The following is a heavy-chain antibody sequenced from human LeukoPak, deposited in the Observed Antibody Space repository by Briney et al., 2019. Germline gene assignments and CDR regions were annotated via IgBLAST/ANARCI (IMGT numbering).Heavy chain of an antibody. V-gene: IGHV5-51*01. Sequence: GESLKISCKGSGYSFTSYWIGWVRQMPGKGLEWMGIIYPSDSDTRYSPSFQGQVTISADKSISTAYLQWTSLKASDTAIYYCARRDTTYFDYWGQGSLVTVSS. CDR3: ARRDTTYFDY. D-gene: IGHD1-1*01. J-gene: IGHJ4*02. CDR2: IYPSDSDT. CDR1: GYSFTSYW.